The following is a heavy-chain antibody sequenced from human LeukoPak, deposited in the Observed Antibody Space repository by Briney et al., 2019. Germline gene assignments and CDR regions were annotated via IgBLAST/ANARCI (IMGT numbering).Heavy chain of an antibody. CDR2: IYYSGST. Sequence: KAPETLSLTCTVSGGSISSYYWSWIRQPPGKGLEWIGYIYYSGSTNYNPSLKSRVTISVDTSKNQFSLKLSSVTAADTAVYYCARTSGYSYGYGFDYWGQGTLVTVSS. D-gene: IGHD5-18*01. CDR1: GGSISSYY. V-gene: IGHV4-59*01. J-gene: IGHJ4*02. CDR3: ARTSGYSYGYGFDY.